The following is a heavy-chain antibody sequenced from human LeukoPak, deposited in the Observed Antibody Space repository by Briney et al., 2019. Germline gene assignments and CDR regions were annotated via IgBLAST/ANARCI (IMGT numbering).Heavy chain of an antibody. CDR2: IRYDGSNK. D-gene: IGHD1-26*01. CDR1: GFTFSSYG. V-gene: IGHV3-30*02. J-gene: IGHJ6*03. Sequence: PGGSLRLSCAASGFTFSSYGMHWVRQAPGKGLEWVAFIRYDGSNKYYADSVKGRFTISRDNSKNTLYLQMNSLRAEDTAVYYCAKSGSYIQYYYYYMDVWGKGTTVTISS. CDR3: AKSGSYIQYYYYYMDV.